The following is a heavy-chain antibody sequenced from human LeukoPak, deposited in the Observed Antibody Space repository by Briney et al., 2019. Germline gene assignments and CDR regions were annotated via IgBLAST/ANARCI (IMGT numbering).Heavy chain of an antibody. CDR2: ISAYNGNT. V-gene: IGHV1-18*01. CDR3: AREGPSLGVSGSIDY. J-gene: IGHJ4*02. Sequence: ASVKVSCKASGYTFTSYGISWVRQAPGQGLEWMGWISAYNGNTNYAQKLQGRVTMTTDTSTSTAYMELRSLRSDDTAVYYCAREGPSLGVSGSIDYWGQGTLVTVSS. D-gene: IGHD3-16*01. CDR1: GYTFTSYG.